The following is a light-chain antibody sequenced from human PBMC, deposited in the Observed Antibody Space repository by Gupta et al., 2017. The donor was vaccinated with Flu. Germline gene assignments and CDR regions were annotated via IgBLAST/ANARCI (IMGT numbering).Light chain of an antibody. Sequence: PPSLSASVGDRVTLTCRASQGVGTCLNWYQQRPGQAPNLLIYDASAIETGIPTRFSGSGSATDFTLTISSLQPEDIATYYCQQYISRPRTFGGGTKIQI. CDR3: QQYISRPRT. CDR2: DAS. J-gene: IGKJ4*01. CDR1: QGVGTC. V-gene: IGKV1-33*01.